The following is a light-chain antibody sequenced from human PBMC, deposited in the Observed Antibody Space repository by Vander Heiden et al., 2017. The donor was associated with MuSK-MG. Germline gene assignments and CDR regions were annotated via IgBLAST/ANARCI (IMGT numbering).Light chain of an antibody. CDR1: QSISNY. Sequence: IFFTHSPSTLSLSPGQIVTLSCRASQSISNYLAWYQQKPGQAPWLLIYDASNRAPGIPARFSGSGSGADFTLTISSLEPEDFAVYYCQQRKNWPITFGQGTRLEIK. CDR3: QQRKNWPIT. CDR2: DAS. V-gene: IGKV3-11*01. J-gene: IGKJ5*01.